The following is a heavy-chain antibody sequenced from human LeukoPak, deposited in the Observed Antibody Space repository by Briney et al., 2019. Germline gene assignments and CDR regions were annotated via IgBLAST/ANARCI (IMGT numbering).Heavy chain of an antibody. J-gene: IGHJ6*03. D-gene: IGHD2-2*01. CDR1: GGSISSSSYY. Sequence: SETLSLTCTVSGGSISSSSYYWGWIRQPPGKGLEWIGSMYYSGSTYYNPSLKSRVTISVDTSKNQFSLKLSSVTAADTAVYYCARARYCSSTSCHYYYYYYYMDVWGKGTTVTVSS. CDR2: MYYSGST. V-gene: IGHV4-39*01. CDR3: ARARYCSSTSCHYYYYYYYMDV.